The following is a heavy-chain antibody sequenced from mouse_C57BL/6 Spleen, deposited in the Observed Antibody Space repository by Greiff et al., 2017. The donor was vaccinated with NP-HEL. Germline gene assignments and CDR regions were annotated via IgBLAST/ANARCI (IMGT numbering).Heavy chain of an antibody. D-gene: IGHD2-4*01. CDR1: GFSLTSYG. Sequence: QVQLQQSGPGLVQPSQSLSITCTVSGFSLTSYGVHWVRQSPGKGLEWLGVIWSGGSTDYNAAFMSRLSITKDNSKSQVFFKMNSLQADDTAIYYCANYDYEYYAMDYWGQGTSVTVSS. CDR3: ANYDYEYYAMDY. J-gene: IGHJ4*01. V-gene: IGHV2-5*01. CDR2: IWSGGST.